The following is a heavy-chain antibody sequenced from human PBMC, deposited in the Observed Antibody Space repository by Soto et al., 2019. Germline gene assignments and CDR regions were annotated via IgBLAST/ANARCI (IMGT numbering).Heavy chain of an antibody. CDR2: IYYSGST. Sequence: SETLSLTCTVSGGSISSYYWSWIRQPPGKGLEWIGYIYYSGSTNYNPSLKSRVTISVDTSKNQFSLKLSSVTAADTAVYYCARQRFYSSPGLFYFDYWGQGTLVTVSS. J-gene: IGHJ4*02. CDR1: GGSISSYY. CDR3: ARQRFYSSPGLFYFDY. V-gene: IGHV4-59*08. D-gene: IGHD6-13*01.